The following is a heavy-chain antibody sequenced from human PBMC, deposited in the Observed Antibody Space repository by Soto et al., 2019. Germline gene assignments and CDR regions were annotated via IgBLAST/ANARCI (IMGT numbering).Heavy chain of an antibody. V-gene: IGHV3-23*01. CDR2: ISGSGDST. Sequence: EVQLLESGGGLVQPGGSLRLSCTASGFTFNNHAMNWVRLAPGKGLEWVSGISGSGDSTSYGASVRGRFTISRDNSKNTLYLQMNSLRADDTALYYCARGLVGFFHIDYWGQGTLVTVSS. D-gene: IGHD2-8*02. CDR1: GFTFNNHA. J-gene: IGHJ4*02. CDR3: ARGLVGFFHIDY.